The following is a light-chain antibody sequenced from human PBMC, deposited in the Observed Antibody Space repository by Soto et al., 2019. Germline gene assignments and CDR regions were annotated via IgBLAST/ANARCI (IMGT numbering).Light chain of an antibody. V-gene: IGKV3-11*01. CDR1: QSVSSY. J-gene: IGKJ5*01. CDR3: QQRTNRPPIT. CDR2: DTS. Sequence: EIVFTQSPATLSFSPGERATLSCRASQSVSSYLAWYQQRPGQAPRLLIFDTSNRATDIPARFSGSGSGTDFTLTISGLEPEDFAVYYCQQRTNRPPITFGQGTRLEIK.